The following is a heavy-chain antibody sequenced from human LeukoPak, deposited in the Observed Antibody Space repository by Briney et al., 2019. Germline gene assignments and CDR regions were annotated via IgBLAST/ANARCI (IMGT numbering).Heavy chain of an antibody. D-gene: IGHD2-21*02. J-gene: IGHJ3*02. Sequence: SETLSLTCTVSGGSISSYYWSWIRQPAGKGLEWIGRIYTSGSTNYNPSLKSRVTMSVDTSKNQFSLKLSSVTAADTAVYYCARESPQCGGDCPPAAFDIWGQGTMVTVSS. CDR1: GGSISSYY. CDR2: IYTSGST. V-gene: IGHV4-4*07. CDR3: ARESPQCGGDCPPAAFDI.